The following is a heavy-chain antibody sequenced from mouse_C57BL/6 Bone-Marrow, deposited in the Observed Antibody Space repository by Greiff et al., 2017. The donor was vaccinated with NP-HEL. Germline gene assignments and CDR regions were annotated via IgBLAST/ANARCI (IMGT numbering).Heavy chain of an antibody. V-gene: IGHV1-15*01. J-gene: IGHJ3*01. D-gene: IGHD2-1*01. Sequence: VKLMESGAELVRPGASVTLSCKASGYTFTDYEMHWVKQTPVHGLEWIGAIDPETGGTAYNQKFKGKAILTADKSSSTAYMELRSLTSEDSAVYYCTAYGIAWFAYWGQGTLVTVSA. CDR1: GYTFTDYE. CDR2: IDPETGGT. CDR3: TAYGIAWFAY.